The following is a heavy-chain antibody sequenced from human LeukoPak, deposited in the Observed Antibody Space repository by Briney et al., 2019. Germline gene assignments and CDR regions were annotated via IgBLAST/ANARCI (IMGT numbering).Heavy chain of an antibody. CDR1: GFTFTTYG. CDR3: AKDAHWILFDD. D-gene: IGHD2-2*03. Sequence: GGSLRLSCAASGFTFTTYGMNWVRQAPGKGLEWVSGIGGSGIRTYYADSVKGRFTISRDNSKNTLYLQMNSLRDEDTAVYYCAKDAHWILFDDWGQGTLVTVSS. CDR2: IGGSGIRT. V-gene: IGHV3-23*01. J-gene: IGHJ4*02.